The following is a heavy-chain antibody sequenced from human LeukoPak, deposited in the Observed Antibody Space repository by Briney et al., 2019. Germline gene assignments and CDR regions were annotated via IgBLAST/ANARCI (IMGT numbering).Heavy chain of an antibody. J-gene: IGHJ4*02. CDR3: AKDSRGSSVRVFDY. CDR1: GLTFSNYA. Sequence: GGSLRLSCVASGLTFSNYAITWVRQAPGGGLEGVSAIRGSDENTYYADSVRGRFTISRDISKNTLYLQLTSLRAEDTAMYYCAKDSRGSSVRVFDYWAQGTLVIVST. CDR2: IRGSDENT. D-gene: IGHD5/OR15-5a*01. V-gene: IGHV3-23*01.